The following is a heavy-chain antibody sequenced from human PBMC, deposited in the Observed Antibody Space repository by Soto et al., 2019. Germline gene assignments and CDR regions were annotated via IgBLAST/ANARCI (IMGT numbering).Heavy chain of an antibody. D-gene: IGHD3-10*01. CDR1: GYTFTSYY. Sequence: QVQLVQSGAEVKKPGASVKVSCKASGYTFTSYYMHWVRQAPGQGLEWMGIINPSGGSTSYAQKFPGRVTMTRDPSTSTVYMELSSLRSEDTAVYYCARKSEGITMVRGATNYFDYWGQGTLVTVSS. V-gene: IGHV1-46*03. CDR2: INPSGGST. CDR3: ARKSEGITMVRGATNYFDY. J-gene: IGHJ4*02.